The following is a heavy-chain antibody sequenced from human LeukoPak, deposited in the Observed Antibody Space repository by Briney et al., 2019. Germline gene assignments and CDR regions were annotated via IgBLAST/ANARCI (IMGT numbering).Heavy chain of an antibody. CDR1: GYTFTGYY. D-gene: IGHD2-21*01. CDR2: INPNNGCT. V-gene: IGHV1-2*02. J-gene: IGHJ3*02. Sequence: GASVKVSCKASGYTFTGYYMHWVRQAPGQGLEWMGWINPNNGCTNYAQKFQGRVTMTRDTSISTAYMELSRLRSDDTAVYYCAREEVPVNAMSAFDIWGQGTMVTVSS. CDR3: AREEVPVNAMSAFDI.